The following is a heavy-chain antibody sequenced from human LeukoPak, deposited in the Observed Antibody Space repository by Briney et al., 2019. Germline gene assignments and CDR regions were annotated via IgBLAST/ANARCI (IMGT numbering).Heavy chain of an antibody. CDR3: AKGGYYYDSSGYPAFDY. CDR1: GFTFSSYS. J-gene: IGHJ4*02. CDR2: ISSSSSYI. Sequence: GGSLRLSCAASGFTFSSYSMNWVRQAPGKGLEWVSSISSSSSYIYYADSVKGRFTISRDNAKNSLYLQMNSLRAEDTAVYYCAKGGYYYDSSGYPAFDYWGQGTLVTVSS. V-gene: IGHV3-21*01. D-gene: IGHD3-22*01.